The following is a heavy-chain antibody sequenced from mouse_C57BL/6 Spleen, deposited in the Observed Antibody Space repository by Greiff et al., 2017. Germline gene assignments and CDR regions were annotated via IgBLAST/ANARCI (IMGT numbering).Heavy chain of an antibody. J-gene: IGHJ2*01. Sequence: VQLQQSGAELVKPGASVKLSCTASGFNIKDYDMHWVKQRTEKGLEWIGRIDTEDGETTYAPKFQGKATITADTSSNTAYLQLSSLTSEDTAVYYCARYGNPLDYWGQGTTLTVSS. CDR3: ARYGNPLDY. CDR1: GFNIKDYD. V-gene: IGHV14-2*01. D-gene: IGHD2-1*01. CDR2: IDTEDGET.